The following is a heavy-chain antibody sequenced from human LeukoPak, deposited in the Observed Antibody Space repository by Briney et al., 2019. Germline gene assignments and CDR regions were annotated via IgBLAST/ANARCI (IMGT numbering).Heavy chain of an antibody. J-gene: IGHJ4*02. V-gene: IGHV4-34*01. D-gene: IGHD2-2*01. CDR2: INHSGST. CDR1: GGSFSGYY. CDR3: AGTPTKDIVVVPVY. Sequence: PSETLSLTCAVYGGSFSGYYWSWIRQPPGKGLEWIGEINHSGSTNYNPSLKSRVTISVDTSKNQFSLKLSSVTAADTAVYYCAGTPTKDIVVVPVYWGQGTLVTVSS.